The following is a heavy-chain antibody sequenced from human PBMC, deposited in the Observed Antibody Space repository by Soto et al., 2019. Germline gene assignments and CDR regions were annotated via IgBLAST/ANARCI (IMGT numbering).Heavy chain of an antibody. V-gene: IGHV3-21*01. D-gene: IGHD2-2*01. CDR2: ISSSSSYI. CDR3: ATSCSITSCYRAFDY. Sequence: SPKLSRAASRFTLSSYSMTLFLQATGKGLEWVSSISSSSSYIYYADSVKGRFTISRDNAKNSLYLQMNSLRAEDTAVYYCATSCSITSCYRAFDYWGQGTLVTVFS. J-gene: IGHJ4*02. CDR1: RFTLSSYS.